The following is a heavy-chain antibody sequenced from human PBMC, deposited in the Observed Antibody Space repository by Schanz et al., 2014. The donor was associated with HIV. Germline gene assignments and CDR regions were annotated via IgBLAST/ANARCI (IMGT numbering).Heavy chain of an antibody. Sequence: EEQLVESGGGLVQPGGSLRLSCAASGFTFSTKGMHWVRQAPGKGLEWVSAVTNSGSYVNYADSVKGRFTMSRDNSKNTLSLQMDSLRVDDTAIYYCAKRSGRSFGYFDSWGQGLLVTVSS. J-gene: IGHJ4*02. V-gene: IGHV3-23*04. CDR3: AKRSGRSFGYFDS. D-gene: IGHD2-15*01. CDR1: GFTFSTKG. CDR2: VTNSGSYV.